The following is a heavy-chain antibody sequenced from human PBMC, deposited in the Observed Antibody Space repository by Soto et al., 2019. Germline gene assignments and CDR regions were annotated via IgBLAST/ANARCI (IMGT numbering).Heavy chain of an antibody. CDR3: ARARHYYDRRGNWFDP. D-gene: IGHD3-22*01. J-gene: IGHJ5*02. Sequence: QVQLQESGPGLVKPSETLSLTCTVSGGSISSYYWSWIRQPPGKGLEWIGYIYYSGSTNYNPSLKSRVTISVDTSKNQFSLKLSSVTAADTAVYYCARARHYYDRRGNWFDPWGQGTLVTVSS. CDR2: IYYSGST. CDR1: GGSISSYY. V-gene: IGHV4-59*01.